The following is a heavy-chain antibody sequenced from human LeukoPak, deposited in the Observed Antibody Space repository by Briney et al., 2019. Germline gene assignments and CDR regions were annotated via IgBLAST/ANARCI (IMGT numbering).Heavy chain of an antibody. CDR1: GFTFSSYG. Sequence: PGGSLRLSCAASGFTFSSYGMHWVRQAPGKGLEWVAVIWYDGSNKYYADSVKGRFTISRDNSKNTLYLQMNSLRAEDTAVYYCARVLVGDDVLDYWGQGTLVTVSS. V-gene: IGHV3-33*01. CDR2: IWYDGSNK. D-gene: IGHD3-10*01. CDR3: ARVLVGDDVLDY. J-gene: IGHJ4*02.